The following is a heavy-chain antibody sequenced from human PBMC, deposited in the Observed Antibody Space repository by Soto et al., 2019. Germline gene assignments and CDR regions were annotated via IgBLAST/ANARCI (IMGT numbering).Heavy chain of an antibody. J-gene: IGHJ6*03. CDR1: GGSISSYC. CDR2: IYYSGST. CDR3: ARSTVTTSGYYYYYYMDV. D-gene: IGHD4-17*01. Sequence: SETLSLTCTVSGGSISSYCWSWIRQPPGKGLEWIGYIYYSGSTNYNPSLKSRVTISVDTSKNQFSLKLSSVTAADTAVYYCARSTVTTSGYYYYYYMDVWGKGTTVTVSS. V-gene: IGHV4-59*01.